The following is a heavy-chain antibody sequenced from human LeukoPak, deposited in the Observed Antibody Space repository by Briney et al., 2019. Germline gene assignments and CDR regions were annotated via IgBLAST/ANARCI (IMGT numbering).Heavy chain of an antibody. CDR3: ARVDRLDIVVVPAARGGLDY. Sequence: ASVKVSCKASGYTFTSYGISWVRQAPGQGLEWMGWISAYNGNTNYAQKLQGRVTMTTDTSTSTAYMELRSLRSDDTAVYYCARVDRLDIVVVPAARGGLDYWGQGTLVTVSS. V-gene: IGHV1-18*01. CDR2: ISAYNGNT. J-gene: IGHJ4*02. D-gene: IGHD2-2*03. CDR1: GYTFTSYG.